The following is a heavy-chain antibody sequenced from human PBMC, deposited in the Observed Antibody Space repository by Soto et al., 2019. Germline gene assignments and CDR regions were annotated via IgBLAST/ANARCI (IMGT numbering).Heavy chain of an antibody. CDR3: AKDGSGHPYYSEN. CDR1: GASISSNNW. Sequence: QVQLQESGPGLVKPSGTLSLTCVVSGASISSNNWWSWVRQPPGKGLEWMGEIYNSGTTCYNPSLKSRVTMSVDKSKNQFSLKVTSVTDADTAVYFCAKDGSGHPYYSENWSQGTLVTVSS. J-gene: IGHJ4*02. CDR2: IYNSGTT. V-gene: IGHV4-4*02. D-gene: IGHD2-15*01.